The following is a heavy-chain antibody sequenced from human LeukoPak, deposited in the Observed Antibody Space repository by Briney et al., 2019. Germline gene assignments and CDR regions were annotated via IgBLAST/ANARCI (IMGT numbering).Heavy chain of an antibody. J-gene: IGHJ4*02. CDR1: GYSLSSDYY. V-gene: IGHV4-38-2*02. D-gene: IGHD5/OR15-5a*01. Sequence: SEALSLTCTVSGYSLSSDYYWGWIRPPPGKGLEGVGIIYHSGGTYYNPSLKRRVTISVATSQNQFSLKLSSLTAAATAVYYCAGQYTVYDAFHYWGQGTLVAVSS. CDR2: IYHSGGT. CDR3: AGQYTVYDAFHY.